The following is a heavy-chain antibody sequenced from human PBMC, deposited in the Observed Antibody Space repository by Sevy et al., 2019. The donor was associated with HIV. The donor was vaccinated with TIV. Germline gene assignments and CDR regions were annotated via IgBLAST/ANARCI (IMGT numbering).Heavy chain of an antibody. D-gene: IGHD1-20*01. CDR2: ISGSGGNT. Sequence: GGSLRLSCAASGFTFSSYAMAWVRQAPGKGLEWVSAISGSGGNTYYADSVKGRFTISRDNSKNTLYLQMNSLRDEDTAIYYCAKDLTGTYTYYFYHYGMDVWGQWATVTISS. J-gene: IGHJ6*02. CDR3: AKDLTGTYTYYFYHYGMDV. CDR1: GFTFSSYA. V-gene: IGHV3-23*01.